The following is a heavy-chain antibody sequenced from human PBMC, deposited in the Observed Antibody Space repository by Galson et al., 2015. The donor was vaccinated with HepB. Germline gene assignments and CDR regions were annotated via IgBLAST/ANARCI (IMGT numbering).Heavy chain of an antibody. CDR1: GFTFSSYG. Sequence: SLRLSCAASGFTFSSYGMHWVRQAPGKGLEWVAVISYDGSNKYYADSVKGRFTISRDNSKNTLYLQMNSLRAEDTAVYYCATPDHYGTNAFDIWGQGTMVTVSS. CDR3: ATPDHYGTNAFDI. CDR2: ISYDGSNK. V-gene: IGHV3-30*03. J-gene: IGHJ3*02. D-gene: IGHD1-7*01.